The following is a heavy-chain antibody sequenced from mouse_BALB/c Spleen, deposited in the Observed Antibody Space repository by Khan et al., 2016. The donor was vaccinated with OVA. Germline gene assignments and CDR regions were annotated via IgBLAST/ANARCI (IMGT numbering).Heavy chain of an antibody. J-gene: IGHJ4*01. Sequence: EAQLQESGPGLVKPSQSLSLTCTVNGYSITSNYAWNWIRQFPGNKLEWMGYISYSGSTNYNPSLKSRLSITRDTSKNQFFLLLHSVTTEDSATYYCARGNYYGYALDYWGQGTSVTVSS. CDR3: ARGNYYGYALDY. V-gene: IGHV3-2*02. CDR1: GYSITSNYA. D-gene: IGHD1-1*01. CDR2: ISYSGST.